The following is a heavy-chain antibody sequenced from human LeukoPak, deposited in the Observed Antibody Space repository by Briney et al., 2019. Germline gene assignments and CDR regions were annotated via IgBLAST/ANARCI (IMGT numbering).Heavy chain of an antibody. J-gene: IGHJ6*02. CDR3: ARALRIETFGVRRYYYHAMNV. Sequence: ASVKVSCKASGYTFTNYYMHWVRQAPGRGLEWMGVINPSSLGTTYAQRFQGRVTMTTDTSTSTVYMDLSSLGSEDTAVYYCARALRIETFGVRRYYYHAMNVWGQGTTVTVSS. D-gene: IGHD3-3*01. V-gene: IGHV1-46*01. CDR2: INPSSLGT. CDR1: GYTFTNYY.